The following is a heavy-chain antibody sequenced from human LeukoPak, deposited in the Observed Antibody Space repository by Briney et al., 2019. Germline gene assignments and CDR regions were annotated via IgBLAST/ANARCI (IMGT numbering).Heavy chain of an antibody. CDR2: ISGSGGST. CDR1: GFTFSSYG. V-gene: IGHV3-23*01. J-gene: IGHJ3*02. D-gene: IGHD4-17*01. Sequence: PGGSLRLSCAASGFTFSSYGMSWVRQAPGKGLEWVSAISGSGGSTYYADSVKGRFTISRDNSKNTLYLQMNSLRAEDTAVYYCATLSPSYGDYVFAFDIWGQGTMVTVSS. CDR3: ATLSPSYGDYVFAFDI.